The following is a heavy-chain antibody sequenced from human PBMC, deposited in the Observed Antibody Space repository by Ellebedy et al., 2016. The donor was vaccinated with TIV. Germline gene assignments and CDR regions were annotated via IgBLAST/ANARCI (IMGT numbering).Heavy chain of an antibody. D-gene: IGHD5-18*01. J-gene: IGHJ6*02. CDR2: IWYDGSNK. CDR3: ARDLGYSYGHYGMDV. CDR1: GFTFSSYG. Sequence: PGGSLRLSCAASGFTFSSYGMHWVRQAPGKGLEWVAAIWYDGSNKYYADSVKGRFTISRDNSKNTLYLQMNSLRAEDTAVYYCARDLGYSYGHYGMDVWGQGTTVTVSS. V-gene: IGHV3-33*01.